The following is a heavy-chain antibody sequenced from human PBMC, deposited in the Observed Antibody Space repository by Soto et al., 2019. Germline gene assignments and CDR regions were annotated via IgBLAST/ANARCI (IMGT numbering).Heavy chain of an antibody. D-gene: IGHD6-6*01. CDR1: GGTFSSYA. J-gene: IGHJ4*02. CDR2: IIPIFGTA. Sequence: QVQLVQSGAEVKKPGSSVKVSCKASGGTFSSYAISWVRQAPGQGLEWMGGIIPIFGTANYAQKFQGRVTITADESTSTAYMGLSSLRSEDTAVYYCARGPLRGSSSYIDFDYWGQGTLVTVSS. CDR3: ARGPLRGSSSYIDFDY. V-gene: IGHV1-69*01.